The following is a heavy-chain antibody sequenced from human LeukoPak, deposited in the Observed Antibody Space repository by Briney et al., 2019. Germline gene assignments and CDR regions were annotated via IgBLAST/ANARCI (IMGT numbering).Heavy chain of an antibody. D-gene: IGHD3-22*01. CDR3: AREPYYYDSSGYYPLDY. V-gene: IGHV4-34*01. CDR2: INHSGST. CDR1: GGSISSYY. J-gene: IGHJ4*02. Sequence: MPSETLSLTCTVSGGSISSYYWSWIRQPAGKGLEWIGEINHSGSTNYNPSLKSRVTISVDTSKNQFSLKLSSVTAADTAVYYCAREPYYYDSSGYYPLDYWGRGTLVTVSS.